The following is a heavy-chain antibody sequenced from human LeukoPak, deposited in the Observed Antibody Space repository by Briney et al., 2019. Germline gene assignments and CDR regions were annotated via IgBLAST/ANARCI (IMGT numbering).Heavy chain of an antibody. V-gene: IGHV3-53*01. CDR1: GFTVSSNY. CDR3: ARDFSGRGDAFDI. J-gene: IGHJ3*02. Sequence: PGGSLRLSCAASGFTVSSNYMSWVRQAPGKGLEWVSVIYSDGNTYYADSVKGRFTISRDNSKNTLYLQMSSLRAEDTAVYYCARDFSGRGDAFDIWGQGTMVTVSS. D-gene: IGHD1-26*01. CDR2: IYSDGNT.